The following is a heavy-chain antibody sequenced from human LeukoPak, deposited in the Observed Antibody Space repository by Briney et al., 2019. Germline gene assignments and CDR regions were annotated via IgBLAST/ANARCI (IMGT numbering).Heavy chain of an antibody. CDR3: ARVRVTTNWFDP. CDR2: INHSGST. D-gene: IGHD4-17*01. Sequence: SETLSLTCTVSGGSFSGYYWSWIRQPPGKGLEWIGEINHSGSTNYNPSLKSRVTISVDTSKNQFSLKLSSVTAADTAVYYCARVRVTTNWFDPWGQGTLVTVSS. V-gene: IGHV4-34*01. CDR1: GGSFSGYY. J-gene: IGHJ5*02.